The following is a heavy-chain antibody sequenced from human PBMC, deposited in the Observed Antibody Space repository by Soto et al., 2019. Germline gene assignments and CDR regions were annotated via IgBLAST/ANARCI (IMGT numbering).Heavy chain of an antibody. CDR2: ISYDGSNK. J-gene: IGHJ4*02. CDR1: GFTFSSYG. Sequence: QVQLVESGGGVVQPGRSLRLSCAASGFTFSSYGMHWVRQAPGKWLEWVAVISYDGSNKYYADSVKGRFTISRDNSKTTLYLQMNSLRAEDTAVYYCAKDPSRYWGQGTLVTVSS. CDR3: AKDPSRY. V-gene: IGHV3-30*18.